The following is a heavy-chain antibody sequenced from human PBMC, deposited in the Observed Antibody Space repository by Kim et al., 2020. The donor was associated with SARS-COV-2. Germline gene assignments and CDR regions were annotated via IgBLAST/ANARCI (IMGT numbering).Heavy chain of an antibody. V-gene: IGHV3-74*01. CDR2: RSK. Sequence: RSKSDADSVKGRVTISRDNAKNTLYLQMNGLRAEDTAVYYCARGGSRSLDYWGQGTLVTVSS. J-gene: IGHJ4*02. CDR3: ARGGSRSLDY. D-gene: IGHD3-16*01.